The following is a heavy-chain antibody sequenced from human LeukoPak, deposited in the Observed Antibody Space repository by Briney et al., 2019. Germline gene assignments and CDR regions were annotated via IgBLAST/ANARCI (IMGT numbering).Heavy chain of an antibody. D-gene: IGHD1-20*01. Sequence: ASVKVSCKASGYTFTSYGISWVRQAPGQGLEWMGWISAYNGNTNYAQKLQGRVTMATDTSTSTAYMELRSLRSDDTAVYYCARDKKNPLKRITGTTFAYNWFDPWGQGTLVTVSS. J-gene: IGHJ5*02. CDR1: GYTFTSYG. CDR3: ARDKKNPLKRITGTTFAYNWFDP. V-gene: IGHV1-18*01. CDR2: ISAYNGNT.